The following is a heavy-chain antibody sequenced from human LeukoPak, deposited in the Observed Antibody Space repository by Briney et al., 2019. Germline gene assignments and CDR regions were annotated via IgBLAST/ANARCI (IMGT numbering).Heavy chain of an antibody. Sequence: GGSLRLSCAASGFTFSNYPMHWVRQSPGKGLEWVATISSDGSSKYYADSVKGRFTISRDNSKSTLYLQMNSLRPEDTAVYYCARGRTVTGSTVIDYWGQGTLVTVSS. V-gene: IGHV3-30-3*01. CDR2: ISSDGSSK. CDR1: GFTFSNYP. D-gene: IGHD6-19*01. CDR3: ARGRTVTGSTVIDY. J-gene: IGHJ4*02.